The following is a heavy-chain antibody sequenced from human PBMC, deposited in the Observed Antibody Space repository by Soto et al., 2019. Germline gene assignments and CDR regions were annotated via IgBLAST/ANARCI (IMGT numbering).Heavy chain of an antibody. J-gene: IGHJ4*02. Sequence: QVQLVESGGGVVQPGRSLRLSCAASGFTFSSYGMHWVRQAPGKGLEWVAAISYDGSNKYYADSVKGRFTISRDNSKNTLYLQMNSLRAEDTAVYYCAKGLSSSPFDYWGQGTLVTVSS. CDR2: ISYDGSNK. D-gene: IGHD6-13*01. CDR1: GFTFSSYG. CDR3: AKGLSSSPFDY. V-gene: IGHV3-30*18.